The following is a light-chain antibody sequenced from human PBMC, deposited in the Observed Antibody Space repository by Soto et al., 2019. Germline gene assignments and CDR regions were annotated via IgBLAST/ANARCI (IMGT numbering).Light chain of an antibody. CDR3: SSYTSSSIPGV. CDR1: SSDVGGYNY. Sequence: QSALTQPASVSGSPGQSITISCTGTSSDVGGYNYVSWYQQPPGKAPKLMIYEVSYRPSGVSNRFSGFKSGNTASLTISGLQAEDEANYYCSSYTSSSIPGVFGGGTKLTVL. J-gene: IGLJ2*01. V-gene: IGLV2-14*01. CDR2: EVS.